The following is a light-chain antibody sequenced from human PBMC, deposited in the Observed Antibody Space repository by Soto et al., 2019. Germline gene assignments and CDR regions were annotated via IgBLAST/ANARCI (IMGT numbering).Light chain of an antibody. J-gene: IGLJ2*01. CDR3: SSCRGTDVV. CDR2: EVS. V-gene: IGLV2-8*01. Sequence: QSALTQPPSASGFPGQSVTISCTGTSSDIGSCNSVSWYQQHPGKVPKLLISEVSKRPSGVPDRFSGSKSGNTASLTVSGLQAEDEADYYCSSCRGTDVVFGGGTKLTVL. CDR1: SSDIGSCNS.